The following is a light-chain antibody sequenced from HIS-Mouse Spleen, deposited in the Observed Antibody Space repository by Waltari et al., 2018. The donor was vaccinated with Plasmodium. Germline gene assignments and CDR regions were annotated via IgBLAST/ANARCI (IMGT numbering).Light chain of an antibody. V-gene: IGLV3-10*01. Sequence: SYELTQPPSVSVSPGQTARITCSGDALPKKYSYWYQQKSGQAPVLVIYEDSKQPSGIPERVSGSSSGTMATWTISGAQVEDEADYYCYSTDSSGNHRVFGGGTKLTVL. CDR1: ALPKKY. J-gene: IGLJ3*02. CDR3: YSTDSSGNHRV. CDR2: EDS.